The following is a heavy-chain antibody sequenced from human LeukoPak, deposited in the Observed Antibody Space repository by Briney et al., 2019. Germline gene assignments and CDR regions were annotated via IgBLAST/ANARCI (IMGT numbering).Heavy chain of an antibody. D-gene: IGHD5-12*01. CDR2: IKSKTDGGTT. CDR3: TTEGGNMVATITDAFDI. V-gene: IGHV3-15*01. J-gene: IGHJ3*02. CDR1: GFTFSNAW. Sequence: GGSLRLSCAASGFTFSNAWMSWVRQAPGKGLEWVGRIKSKTDGGTTDYAAPVKGRFTISRDDSKNTLYLQMNSLKTEDTAVYYCTTEGGNMVATITDAFDIWGQGTMVTVSS.